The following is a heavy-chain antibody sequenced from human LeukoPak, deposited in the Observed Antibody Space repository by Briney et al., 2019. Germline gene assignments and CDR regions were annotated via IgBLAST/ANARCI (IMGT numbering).Heavy chain of an antibody. CDR2: ISAYNGNT. V-gene: IGHV1-18*01. Sequence: ASVKVSCKACGYTFTSYGISWVRQAPGQWLEWMGWISAYNGNTNYAQKLQGRVTMTTDTSTSTAYMELRSLRSDDTAVYYCARSGQDYGGNVMALYYFHYWGQGTLVTVSS. CDR3: ARSGQDYGGNVMALYYFHY. CDR1: GYTFTSYG. D-gene: IGHD4-23*01. J-gene: IGHJ4*02.